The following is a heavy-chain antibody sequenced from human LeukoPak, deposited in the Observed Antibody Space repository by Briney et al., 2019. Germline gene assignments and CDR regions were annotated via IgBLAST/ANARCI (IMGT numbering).Heavy chain of an antibody. D-gene: IGHD4-17*01. Sequence: PGRSLRLSCAASGFTFSSYGMHWVRQAPGKGLEWVAVISYDGSNKYYADSVKGRFTISRDNSKNTLYLQMNSLRAEDTAVYHCAKADYGDYPYYYYGMDVWGKGTTVTVSS. CDR1: GFTFSSYG. J-gene: IGHJ6*04. CDR2: ISYDGSNK. CDR3: AKADYGDYPYYYYGMDV. V-gene: IGHV3-30*18.